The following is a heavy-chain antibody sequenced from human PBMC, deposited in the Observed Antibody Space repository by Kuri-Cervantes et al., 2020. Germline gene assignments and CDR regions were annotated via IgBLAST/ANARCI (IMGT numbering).Heavy chain of an antibody. CDR1: GYSISSGYY. J-gene: IGHJ6*02. Sequence: SETLSLTCTVSGYSISSGYYWRWIRQPPGKGLEWIGSIYHSGSTYYNPSLKSRVTISVGTSKNQFSLKLSSVTAADTAVYYCARDSQTPLNCSSTSCYYSAMFSYYYGMDVWGQGTTVTVSS. V-gene: IGHV4-38-2*02. CDR3: ARDSQTPLNCSSTSCYYSAMFSYYYGMDV. D-gene: IGHD2-2*01. CDR2: IYHSGST.